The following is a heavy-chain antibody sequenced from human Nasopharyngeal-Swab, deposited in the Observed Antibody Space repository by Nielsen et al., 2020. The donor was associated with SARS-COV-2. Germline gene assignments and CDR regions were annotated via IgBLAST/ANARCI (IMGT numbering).Heavy chain of an antibody. CDR3: ARGKVEVTMIVVVITTGSYYFDY. J-gene: IGHJ4*02. CDR1: GGSFSGYY. D-gene: IGHD3-22*01. V-gene: IGHV4-34*01. Sequence: SETLSLTCAVYGGSFSGYYWSWIRKPPGKGLEWIGEINHNGRTNYNPSLKSRVSISLDPSKNQFSLKLSSVTAADAAVYYCARGKVEVTMIVVVITTGSYYFDYWGRGTLVTVSS. CDR2: INHNGRT.